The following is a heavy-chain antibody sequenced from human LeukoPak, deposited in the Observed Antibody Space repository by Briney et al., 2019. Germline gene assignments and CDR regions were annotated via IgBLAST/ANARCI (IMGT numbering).Heavy chain of an antibody. V-gene: IGHV3-30*18. CDR1: GFTFSNYG. CDR2: ISHDGSNN. D-gene: IGHD5-24*01. J-gene: IGHJ3*02. CDR3: AKDRLVEMATIIAFDI. Sequence: GGSLRLSCAASGFTFSNYGMHWVRQAPGKGLEWVVVISHDGSNNNYADSVKGRFTISRDNSKNTLYLQMNSLRAEDTAVYYCAKDRLVEMATIIAFDIWGQGTMVTVSS.